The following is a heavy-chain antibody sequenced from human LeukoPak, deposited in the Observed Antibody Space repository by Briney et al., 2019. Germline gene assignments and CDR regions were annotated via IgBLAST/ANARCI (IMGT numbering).Heavy chain of an antibody. Sequence: SSETLSLTCTVSGYSISSGYYWGWIRQPPGKGLEWIGSIYHSGSTYYNPSLKSRVTISVDTSKNQFSLKPSSVTAADTAVYYCARDRAPLGYCSGGSCYPRDYWGQGTLVTVSS. CDR2: IYHSGST. J-gene: IGHJ4*02. V-gene: IGHV4-38-2*02. CDR3: ARDRAPLGYCSGGSCYPRDY. D-gene: IGHD2-15*01. CDR1: GYSISSGYY.